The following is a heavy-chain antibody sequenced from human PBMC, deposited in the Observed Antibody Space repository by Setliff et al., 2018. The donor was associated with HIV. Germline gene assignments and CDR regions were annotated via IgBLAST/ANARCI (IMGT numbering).Heavy chain of an antibody. CDR2: IWPDDSDA. J-gene: IGHJ4*02. CDR1: GYSFTNYW. Sequence: PGASLTISCKASGYSFTNYWVGWVRQMPGNGLEWVGLIWPDDSDAIYNPSFQGQVTLSADKSITTVYLQWSSLETPDTAMYYCARLSKFYDFWTPNYWGQGTLVTVS. V-gene: IGHV5-51*01. CDR3: ARLSKFYDFWTPNY. D-gene: IGHD3-3*01.